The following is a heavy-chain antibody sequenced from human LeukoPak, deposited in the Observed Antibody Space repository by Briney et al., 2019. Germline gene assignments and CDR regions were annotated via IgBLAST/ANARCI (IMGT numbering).Heavy chain of an antibody. D-gene: IGHD3-3*01. Sequence: GGSLRLSCAASGFTFSSYSMNWVRQAPGKGLEWVSYISSSSSTIYYADSVKGRFTISRDNAKNSLYLQMNSLRAEDTAVYYCARSGEDQLLPWTIFGVVPSYFDYWGQGTLVTVSS. J-gene: IGHJ4*02. CDR2: ISSSSSTI. CDR1: GFTFSSYS. V-gene: IGHV3-48*01. CDR3: ARSGEDQLLPWTIFGVVPSYFDY.